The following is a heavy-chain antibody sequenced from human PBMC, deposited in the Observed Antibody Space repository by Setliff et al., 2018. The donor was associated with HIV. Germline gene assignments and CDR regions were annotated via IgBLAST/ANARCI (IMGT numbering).Heavy chain of an antibody. CDR2: IIPIFGTA. V-gene: IGHV1-69*13. D-gene: IGHD5-12*01. J-gene: IGHJ4*02. CDR1: GGTFSSYA. CDR3: ARGRWLQSFDY. Sequence: GASVKVSCKASGGTFSSYAISWVRQAPGQGLEWMGGIIPIFGTANYAQKFQGRVTISADQSTSIAYMQLSSLRSEDTAVYYCARGRWLQSFDYWGQGTLVTVSS.